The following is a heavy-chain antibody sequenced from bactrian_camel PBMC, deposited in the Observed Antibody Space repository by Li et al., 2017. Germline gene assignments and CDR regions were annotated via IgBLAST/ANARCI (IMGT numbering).Heavy chain of an antibody. Sequence: QVQLVESGGGSVQAGGSLSLSCPPSAKVVGRLRQTPGNQREGVAAIFLATGNTHFADSVKGRFTISRDNAKNMVYLQLNNLKTEDTAMYYCVRFQLIQVDDGPLSYWGQGTQVTVS. V-gene: IGHV3S53*01. D-gene: IGHD1*01. J-gene: IGHJ4*01. CDR3: VRFQLIQVDDGPLSY. CDR1: AKV. CDR2: IFLATGNT.